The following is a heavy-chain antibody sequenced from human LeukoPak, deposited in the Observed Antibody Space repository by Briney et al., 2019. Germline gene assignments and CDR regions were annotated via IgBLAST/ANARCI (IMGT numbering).Heavy chain of an antibody. D-gene: IGHD3-16*01. J-gene: IGHJ3*02. Sequence: GASVKVSCKASGYTFTSYYMHCVRQAPGQGLKLMGIINPSGGSTSYAQKFQGRVTMTRDTSTSTVYMELSSLRSEDTAVYYCARDYVASSAFDIWGQGTMVTVSS. CDR3: ARDYVASSAFDI. CDR2: INPSGGST. V-gene: IGHV1-46*03. CDR1: GYTFTSYY.